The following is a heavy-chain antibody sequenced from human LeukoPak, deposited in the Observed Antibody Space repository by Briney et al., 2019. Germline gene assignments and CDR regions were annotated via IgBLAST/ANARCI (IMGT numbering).Heavy chain of an antibody. J-gene: IGHJ6*02. CDR1: GFTFSTYW. CDR2: INSDGSST. V-gene: IGHV3-74*01. D-gene: IGHD5-24*01. CDR3: AREMGYYYYGMDV. Sequence: GGSLRLSCAASGFTFSTYWMHWVRQAPGKGLVWVSRINSDGSSTSYADSVKSRFTISRDSAKNTLYLQMNSLRAEDTAVYYCAREMGYYYYGMDVWGQGTTVTVSS.